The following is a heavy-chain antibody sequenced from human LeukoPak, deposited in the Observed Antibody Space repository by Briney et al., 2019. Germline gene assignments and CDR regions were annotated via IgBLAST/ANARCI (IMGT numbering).Heavy chain of an antibody. J-gene: IGHJ4*02. CDR1: GGSISSSSYY. Sequence: PSETLSLTCTVSGGSISSSSYYWGWIRQPPGKGLEWIGSIYYSGSTYYNPSLKSRVTISVGTSKNQFSPKLSSVTAADTAVYYCASFYYDTDYWGQGTLVTVSS. D-gene: IGHD3-22*01. V-gene: IGHV4-39*01. CDR3: ASFYYDTDY. CDR2: IYYSGST.